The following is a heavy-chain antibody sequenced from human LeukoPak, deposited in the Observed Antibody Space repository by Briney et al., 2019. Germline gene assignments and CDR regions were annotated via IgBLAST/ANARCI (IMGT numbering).Heavy chain of an antibody. CDR3: ATLASGYSSPFDY. J-gene: IGHJ4*02. D-gene: IGHD6-13*01. V-gene: IGHV3-23*01. Sequence: SGGSLRLSCAASGFTFSSYDMSWVRQAPGKGLEWVSFIRSDGGSTLYADSVKGRFTISGDNSKNTLYAEMTSLRAEDTAVYYCATLASGYSSPFDYWGQGTLVTVSS. CDR2: IRSDGGST. CDR1: GFTFSSYD.